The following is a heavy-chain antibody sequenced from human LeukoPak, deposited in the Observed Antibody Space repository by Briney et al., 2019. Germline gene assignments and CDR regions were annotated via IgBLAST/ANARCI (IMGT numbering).Heavy chain of an antibody. D-gene: IGHD3-22*01. CDR2: INPNSGGT. Sequence: ASVNVSCKASGYTFTGYYMHWVRQAPGQGLEWMGWINPNSGGTNYAQKFQGRVTMTRDTSISTAYMELSRLRSDDTAVYYCARRGSWDYDSSGFDYWGQGTLVTVSS. J-gene: IGHJ4*02. CDR3: ARRGSWDYDSSGFDY. CDR1: GYTFTGYY. V-gene: IGHV1-2*02.